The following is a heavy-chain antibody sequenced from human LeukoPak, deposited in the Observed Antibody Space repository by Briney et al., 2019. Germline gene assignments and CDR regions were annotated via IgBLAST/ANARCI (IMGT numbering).Heavy chain of an antibody. V-gene: IGHV4-39*07. CDR3: ARRHLWNDLGYFDY. J-gene: IGHJ4*02. CDR2: IYYSGST. CDR1: GGSISSSSYY. Sequence: SETLSLTCTVSGGSISSSSYYWGWIRQPPGKGLEWIGSIYYSGSTYYNPSLKSRVTISVDTSKNQFSLKLNSLTAADTAVYFCARRHLWNDLGYFDYWGQGTLVTVSS. D-gene: IGHD1-1*01.